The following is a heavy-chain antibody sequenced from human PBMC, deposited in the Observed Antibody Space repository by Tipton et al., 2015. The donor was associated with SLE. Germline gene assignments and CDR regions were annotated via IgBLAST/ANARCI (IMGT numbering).Heavy chain of an antibody. CDR2: IYFTGST. Sequence: TLSLTCTVSSGSISRSGYFWGWIRQHPGKGLEWIGYIYFTGSTHYNPSLRSRILISLDTSKNQFSLKVNSVTAADTAIYFCARGGGGDVLNWFDPWGQGTLVSVSP. CDR3: ARGGGGDVLNWFDP. V-gene: IGHV4-31*03. D-gene: IGHD2-21*01. J-gene: IGHJ5*02. CDR1: SGSISRSGYF.